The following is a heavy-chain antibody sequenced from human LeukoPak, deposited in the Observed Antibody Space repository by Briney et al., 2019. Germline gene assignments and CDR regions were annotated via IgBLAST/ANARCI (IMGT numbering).Heavy chain of an antibody. Sequence: GGSLRLCCAAAGFTFSDAWRSGGRQAPGKWAEWVGRIKSKTGGGTTDYAAPVKGRFTISRDDSKNTLYLQMNSLKTEDTAVYYCTTRGGSFSIFDYWGQGTLVTVSS. CDR2: IKSKTGGGTT. CDR3: TTRGGSFSIFDY. J-gene: IGHJ4*02. D-gene: IGHD1-26*01. CDR1: GFTFSDAW. V-gene: IGHV3-15*01.